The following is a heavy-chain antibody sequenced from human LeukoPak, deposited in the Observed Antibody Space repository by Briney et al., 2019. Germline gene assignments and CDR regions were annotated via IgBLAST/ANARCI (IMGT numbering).Heavy chain of an antibody. D-gene: IGHD3-22*01. CDR3: ARHDLNYYDSSGYPFDI. CDR2: IYYSGST. Sequence: PSETLSLTCTVSGGSISSSSYYWGWIRQPPGKGLERIGSIYYSGSTYYNPSLKSRVTISVDTSKNQFSLKLSSVTAADTAVYYCARHDLNYYDSSGYPFDIWGQGTMVTVSS. J-gene: IGHJ3*02. V-gene: IGHV4-39*01. CDR1: GGSISSSSYY.